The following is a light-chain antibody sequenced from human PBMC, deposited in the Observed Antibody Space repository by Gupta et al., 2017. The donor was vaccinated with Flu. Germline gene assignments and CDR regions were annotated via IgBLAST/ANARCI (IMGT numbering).Light chain of an antibody. CDR1: QDISNY. CDR3: QQYDNLLFT. V-gene: IGKV1-33*01. CDR2: DAS. Sequence: DIQMTQSPSSLSASVGDRVTITCQASQDISNYLNWYQQKPGKAPKLLIYDASNLETGVPSRFSGSGSGTDFIFTISSLQPEDIATYYCQQYDNLLFTFGPGTKVDIK. J-gene: IGKJ3*01.